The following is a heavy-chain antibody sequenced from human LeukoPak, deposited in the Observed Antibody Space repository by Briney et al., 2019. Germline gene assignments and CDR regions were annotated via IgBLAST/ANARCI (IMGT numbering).Heavy chain of an antibody. CDR1: RASMSSVV. CDR3: AASGNSWWEGFFHD. J-gene: IGHJ1*01. D-gene: IGHD2-8*02. CDR2: IHYSGTT. Sequence: SETLSLTCTVSRASMSSVVWSWIRQAPGQGMAWIGHIHYSGTTKYNPSLTSRITLSMDTSKSQVSLRFTSVTAADTAMYYSAASGNSWWEGFFHDWGQGTLVSVSS. V-gene: IGHV4-59*03.